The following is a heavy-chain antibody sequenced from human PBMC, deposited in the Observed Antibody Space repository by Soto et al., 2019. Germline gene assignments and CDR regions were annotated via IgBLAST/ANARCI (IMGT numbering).Heavy chain of an antibody. J-gene: IGHJ4*02. CDR1: GGTFGSQG. V-gene: IGHV1-69*13. CDR2: FIAMLGTP. D-gene: IGHD5-18*01. CDR3: ARGAMANFDY. Sequence: SVKVSCKASGGTFGSQGIAWVRQAPGQGLEWMGGFIAMLGTPTYAKKVQGRATISADESLTSSYLELRSMRSEDTGVYFCARGAMANFDYWGQGTVVTVSS.